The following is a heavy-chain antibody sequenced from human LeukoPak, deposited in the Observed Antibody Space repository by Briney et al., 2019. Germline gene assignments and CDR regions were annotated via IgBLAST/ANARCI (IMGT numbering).Heavy chain of an antibody. CDR1: GFTFSSYS. D-gene: IGHD3-10*01. CDR2: ISSSSSYI. Sequence: GGSLRLSCAASGFTFSSYSMNWVRQAPGKGLEWVSSISSSSSYIYYADSVKGRFTISRDNAKNSLYLQMNSLRAEDTAVYYCARLSYDSGTHYTCYEYWGQGTLVTVSS. V-gene: IGHV3-21*01. J-gene: IGHJ4*02. CDR3: ARLSYDSGTHYTCYEY.